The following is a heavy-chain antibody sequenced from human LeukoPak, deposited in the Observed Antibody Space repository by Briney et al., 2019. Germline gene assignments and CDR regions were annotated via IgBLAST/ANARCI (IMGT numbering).Heavy chain of an antibody. V-gene: IGHV4-31*03. J-gene: IGHJ4*02. Sequence: SQTLSLTCTVSGGSISSGGYYWSWIRQHPGKGLEWIGYIYYSGSTYYNPSLKSRVTISVDTSKNQFSLKLSSVTAADTAVYYCARGVYDILTGSGGLIDYWGQGTLVTVSS. D-gene: IGHD3-9*01. CDR2: IYYSGST. CDR3: ARGVYDILTGSGGLIDY. CDR1: GGSISSGGYY.